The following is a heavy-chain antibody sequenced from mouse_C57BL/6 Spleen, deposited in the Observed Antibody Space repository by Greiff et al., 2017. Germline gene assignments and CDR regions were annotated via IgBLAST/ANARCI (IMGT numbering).Heavy chain of an antibody. J-gene: IGHJ4*01. V-gene: IGHV7-3*01. CDR2: IRDKANGYTT. CDR1: GFTFPDYY. Sequence: DVKLVESGGGLVQPGGSLSLSCAASGFTFPDYYMSWVRQPPGKALEWLGFIRDKANGYTTESSASVKGRFTISRDNSQSILYLQMNALRAEDSATDDCARYISGTGAMDYWGQGTSVTVSS. D-gene: IGHD4-1*01. CDR3: ARYISGTGAMDY.